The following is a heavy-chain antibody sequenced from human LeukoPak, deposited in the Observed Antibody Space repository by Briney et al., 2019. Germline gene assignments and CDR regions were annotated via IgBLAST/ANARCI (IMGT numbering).Heavy chain of an antibody. CDR3: ARAKQQLADFDY. CDR1: GYTFASFG. J-gene: IGHJ4*02. D-gene: IGHD6-13*01. Sequence: VASVKVSCKASGYTFASFGITWVRQAPGQGLEWMGWINTHNGDTNYAQKLQGRVTMTTDTSTSTAYMELRSLRSDDTAVYYCARAKQQLADFDYWGQGTLVTVSS. V-gene: IGHV1-18*01. CDR2: INTHNGDT.